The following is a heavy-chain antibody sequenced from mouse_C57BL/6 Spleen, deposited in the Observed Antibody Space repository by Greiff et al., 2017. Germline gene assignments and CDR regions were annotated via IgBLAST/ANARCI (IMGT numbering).Heavy chain of an antibody. J-gene: IGHJ4*01. CDR3: ARGDGYYVYYAMDY. Sequence: VQLQQSGPELVKPGASVKISCKASGYSFTGYYMNWVKQSPEKSLEWIGEINPSTGGTTYNQKFKAKATLTVDKSSSTAYMQLKSLTSEDSAVYYCARGDGYYVYYAMDYWGQGTSVTVSS. V-gene: IGHV1-42*01. CDR1: GYSFTGYY. CDR2: INPSTGGT. D-gene: IGHD2-3*01.